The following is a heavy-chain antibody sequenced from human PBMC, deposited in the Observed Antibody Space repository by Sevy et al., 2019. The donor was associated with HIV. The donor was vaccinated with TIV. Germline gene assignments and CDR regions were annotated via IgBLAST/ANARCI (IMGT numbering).Heavy chain of an antibody. D-gene: IGHD6-19*01. J-gene: IGHJ4*02. CDR3: ARPGSGWFVFDS. Sequence: GGSLRLSCVASGFTFSRYSMNWVRQAPGKGLEWVSNIGSTGPTIYYADSVKGRFTISRDNAKNSLYLQMNSLREEDTAGYYCARPGSGWFVFDSWGQGTLVTVSS. V-gene: IGHV3-48*02. CDR2: IGSTGPTI. CDR1: GFTFSRYS.